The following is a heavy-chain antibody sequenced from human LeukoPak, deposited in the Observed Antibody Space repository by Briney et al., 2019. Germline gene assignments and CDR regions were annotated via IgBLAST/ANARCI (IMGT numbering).Heavy chain of an antibody. CDR1: GGSISSGGYY. CDR3: ARASVRFGEFRYFDY. D-gene: IGHD3-10*01. Sequence: TLSLTCTVSGGSISSGGYYWSWIRQHPGKGLEWIGYIYYSGSAYYNPSLKSRVTISVDTSKNQFSLKLSSVTAADTAVYYCARASVRFGEFRYFDYWGQGTLVTVSS. CDR2: IYYSGSA. J-gene: IGHJ4*02. V-gene: IGHV4-31*03.